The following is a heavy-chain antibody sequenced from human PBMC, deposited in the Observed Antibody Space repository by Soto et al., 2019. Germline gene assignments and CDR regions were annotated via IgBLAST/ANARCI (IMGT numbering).Heavy chain of an antibody. CDR2: ISGSADST. J-gene: IGHJ6*02. D-gene: IGHD2-8*01. V-gene: IGHV3-23*01. CDR1: GFSFSSFA. CDR3: AKTRGAMIYAISVYGMDV. Sequence: EVQLLESGGGFIHPGGSLRLSCAASGFSFSSFAMNWVRQAPGKGLEWVSIISGSADSTFYADSVKGRFTISRDNSKSTLYLQSSSLRAEDTAVYYCAKTRGAMIYAISVYGMDVWGQGTTVTVSS.